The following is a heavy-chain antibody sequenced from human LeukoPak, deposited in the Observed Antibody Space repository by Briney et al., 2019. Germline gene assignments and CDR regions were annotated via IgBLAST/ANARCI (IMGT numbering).Heavy chain of an antibody. Sequence: PSQSLSLTCTVSGGSISSGSYYWSWIRQPAGKGLEWIGRIYTSGSTNYNPSLKSRVTISVDTSKNQFSLKLSSVTAADTAVYYCARASPGSYSGGFDYWGQGTLVTVSS. CDR1: GGSISSGSYY. J-gene: IGHJ4*02. V-gene: IGHV4-61*02. CDR2: IYTSGST. D-gene: IGHD3-10*01. CDR3: ARASPGSYSGGFDY.